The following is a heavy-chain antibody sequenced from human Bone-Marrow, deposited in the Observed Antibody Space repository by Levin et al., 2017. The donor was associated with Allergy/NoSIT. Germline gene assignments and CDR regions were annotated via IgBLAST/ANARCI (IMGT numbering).Heavy chain of an antibody. CDR2: INSGDGSTT. D-gene: IGHD3-9*01. Sequence: PGGSLRLSCAASGFTFSGHWMHWVRQAPGKGLVWVSRINSGDGSTTRYADSVKGRFTISRDNAKNTLYLQMNSLRAEDTAVYYCARGFDTTGMDVWGLGTTVTISS. J-gene: IGHJ6*02. V-gene: IGHV3-74*01. CDR1: GFTFSGHW. CDR3: ARGFDTTGMDV.